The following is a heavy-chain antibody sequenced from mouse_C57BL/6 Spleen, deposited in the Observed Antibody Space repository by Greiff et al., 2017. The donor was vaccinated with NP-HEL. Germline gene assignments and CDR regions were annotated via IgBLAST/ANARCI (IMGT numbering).Heavy chain of an antibody. CDR2: IDPETGGT. CDR1: GYTFTDYE. CDR3: TRGSYYDYGVFAY. D-gene: IGHD2-4*01. V-gene: IGHV1-15*01. J-gene: IGHJ3*01. Sequence: VQLQQSGAELVRPGASVTLSCKASGYTFTDYEMHWVKQTPVHGLEWIGAIDPETGGTAYNQKFKGKAILTADKSSSTAYMELRSLTSEDSAVYYCTRGSYYDYGVFAYWGQGTLVTVSA.